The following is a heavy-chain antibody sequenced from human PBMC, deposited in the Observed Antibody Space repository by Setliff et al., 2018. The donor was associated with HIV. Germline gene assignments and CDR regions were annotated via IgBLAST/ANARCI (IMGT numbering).Heavy chain of an antibody. D-gene: IGHD3-16*01. CDR1: GYSLSSGFY. V-gene: IGHV4-38-2*01. Sequence: PSETLSLTCSVSGYSLSSGFYWGWIRQAPGKGLEWIANIYHSGNTYYNPYLKSRVTMSLDTSKNQVSLRLTSVTAADTAIYYCARRTIWGDAFNVWGQGTMVTVSS. J-gene: IGHJ3*01. CDR2: IYHSGNT. CDR3: ARRTIWGDAFNV.